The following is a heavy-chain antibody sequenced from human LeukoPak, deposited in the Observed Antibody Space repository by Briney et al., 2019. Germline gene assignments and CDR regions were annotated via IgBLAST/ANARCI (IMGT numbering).Heavy chain of an antibody. D-gene: IGHD1/OR15-1a*01. CDR1: GSTFSSYA. J-gene: IGHJ6*04. CDR3: AKNLGNKPYYYYGMDV. CDR2: ISGSGGST. V-gene: IGHV3-23*01. Sequence: GGSLRLSCAASGSTFSSYAMSWVRQAPGKGLEWVSAISGSGGSTYYADSVKGRFTISRDNSKNTLYLQMNSLRAEDTAVYYCAKNLGNKPYYYYGMDVWGKGTTVTVSS.